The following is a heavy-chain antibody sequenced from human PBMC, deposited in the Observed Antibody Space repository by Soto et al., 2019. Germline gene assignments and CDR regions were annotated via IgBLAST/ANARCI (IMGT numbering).Heavy chain of an antibody. D-gene: IGHD3-3*01. CDR1: GFTFSNYW. V-gene: IGHV3-74*01. J-gene: IGHJ4*02. Sequence: EVQLVESGGGSAQPGGSLRLSCAASGFTFSNYWIHWVRQAPGKGPMWVSRINGVGTYTNYADSVRGRFSISRDTSENTVYLQMNSLRAEDTAMYYCVRDFRSSDFWGQGTPVTVSS. CDR3: VRDFRSSDF. CDR2: INGVGTYT.